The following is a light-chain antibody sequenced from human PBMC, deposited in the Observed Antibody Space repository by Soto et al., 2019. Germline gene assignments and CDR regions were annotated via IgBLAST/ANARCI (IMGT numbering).Light chain of an antibody. CDR1: QSISSW. V-gene: IGKV1-12*01. J-gene: IGKJ5*01. Sequence: DIQMTQSPSFVSASVGDRVTITCRASQSISSWLAWYQQKPGKAPRLLIYAASSLQSGVPTRFRGSASGTDFTLTINSLRPEDFATYYCQQANSFPPTFGQGTRLEIK. CDR3: QQANSFPPT. CDR2: AAS.